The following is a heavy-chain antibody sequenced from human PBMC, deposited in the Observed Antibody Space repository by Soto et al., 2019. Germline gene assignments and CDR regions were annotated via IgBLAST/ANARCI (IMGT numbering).Heavy chain of an antibody. CDR2: TYYRSKWYT. Sequence: SQTLSLTCAISGDSVSTNSASWNWIRQSPSRGLEWLGRTYYRSKWYTAFAASVSSRIIINPDTSKNQFSLQLNSVSPEDTAVYYCARSRKWAFEYWGLGTLVTVPS. V-gene: IGHV6-1*01. CDR3: ARSRKWAFEY. D-gene: IGHD1-26*01. J-gene: IGHJ4*02. CDR1: GDSVSTNSAS.